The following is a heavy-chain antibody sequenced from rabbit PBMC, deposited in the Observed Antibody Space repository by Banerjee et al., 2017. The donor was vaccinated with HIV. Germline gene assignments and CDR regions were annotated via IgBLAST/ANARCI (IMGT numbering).Heavy chain of an antibody. CDR3: VRGDDDYPTYFNL. CDR2: IDPVFRST. J-gene: IGHJ4*01. D-gene: IGHD2-1*01. Sequence: QEQLVESGGGLVQPGGSLKLSCKASGFDFSSYGVSWVRQAPGKGLEWIGYIDPVFRSTYYASWVNGRFTISSHNAQNTLYLQLNSLTAADTATYFYVRGDDDYPTYFNLWGPGTLVTVS. V-gene: IGHV1S47*01. CDR1: GFDFSSYG.